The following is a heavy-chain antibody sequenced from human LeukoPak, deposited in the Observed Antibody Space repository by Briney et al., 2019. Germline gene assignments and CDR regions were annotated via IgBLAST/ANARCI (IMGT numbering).Heavy chain of an antibody. J-gene: IGHJ5*02. CDR1: GFDFRSSW. CDR3: AKESANWGYNWFDP. D-gene: IGHD7-27*01. Sequence: GGSLRLSCGASGFDFRSSWMTWVRQAPGRGLEWVANINQDGSETYYVDSVRGRFTISRDNAKNTLYLQMNSLRAEDTAIYYCAKESANWGYNWFDPWGQGTLVTVSS. CDR2: INQDGSET. V-gene: IGHV3-7*03.